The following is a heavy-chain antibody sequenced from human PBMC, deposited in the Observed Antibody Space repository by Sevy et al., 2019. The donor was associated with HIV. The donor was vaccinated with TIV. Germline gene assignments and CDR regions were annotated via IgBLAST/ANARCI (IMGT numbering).Heavy chain of an antibody. V-gene: IGHV3-30-3*01. CDR3: ARDWGAYDSSGYYYLLIDY. CDR1: GFTFSSYA. CDR2: ISYDGSNK. D-gene: IGHD3-22*01. Sequence: GGSLRLSCAASGFTFSSYAMHWVRQAPGKGLEWVAVISYDGSNKYYADSVKGRSTISRDNSKNTLYLQMNSLRAEDTAVYYCARDWGAYDSSGYYYLLIDYWGQGTLVTVSS. J-gene: IGHJ4*02.